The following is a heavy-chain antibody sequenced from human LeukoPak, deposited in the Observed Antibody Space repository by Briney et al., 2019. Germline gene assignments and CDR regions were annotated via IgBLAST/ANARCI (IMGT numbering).Heavy chain of an antibody. V-gene: IGHV4-4*09. Sequence: SETLSLTCTVSGGSISSYYWSWIRQPPGKGLEWIGYIYTSGSTNYYPSLKSRVTISVDTSKNQFSLKLSSVTAADTAVYYCAREDCDILTGYWYGWFDPWGQGTLVTVSS. D-gene: IGHD3-9*01. CDR3: AREDCDILTGYWYGWFDP. CDR1: GGSISSYY. CDR2: IYTSGST. J-gene: IGHJ5*02.